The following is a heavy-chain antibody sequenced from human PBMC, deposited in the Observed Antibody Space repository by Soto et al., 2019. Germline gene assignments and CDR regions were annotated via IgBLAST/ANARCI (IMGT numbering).Heavy chain of an antibody. CDR3: ASTYYYGSGSYYVPG. V-gene: IGHV4-34*01. CDR1: GGSFSVYY. CDR2: INHSGST. Sequence: SETLSLSCAVYGGSFSVYYWSWIRQPPGKGLEWIGEINHSGSTNYNPSLKSRVTISVDTSKNQFSLKLSSVTAADTAVYYCASTYYYGSGSYYVPGWGQGTLVTVSS. J-gene: IGHJ4*02. D-gene: IGHD3-10*01.